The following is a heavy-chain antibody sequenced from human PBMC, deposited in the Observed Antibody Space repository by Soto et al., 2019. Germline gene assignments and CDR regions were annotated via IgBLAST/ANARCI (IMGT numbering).Heavy chain of an antibody. D-gene: IGHD3-16*01. CDR2: ISDDGGNK. Sequence: QVQLVESGGGVGQPGRSLRVSCAASGFAFSIYAMHWVRQAPGKGLEWVAVISDDGGNKYYADSVKGRFTISRDNSKNTLYLQMNSLRAEDTAIYYCATYVDNTVYYFDYWGQGTLVTVSS. V-gene: IGHV3-30-3*01. CDR1: GFAFSIYA. J-gene: IGHJ4*02. CDR3: ATYVDNTVYYFDY.